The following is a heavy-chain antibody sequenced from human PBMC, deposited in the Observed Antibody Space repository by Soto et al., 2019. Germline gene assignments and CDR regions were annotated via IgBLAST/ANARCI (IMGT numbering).Heavy chain of an antibody. CDR1: GFTFSSYS. V-gene: IGHV3-21*01. D-gene: IGHD6-13*01. CDR2: ISSSSSYI. CDR3: ARESRGGIAGLGDFDL. Sequence: EVQLVESGGGLVKPGGSLRLSCAASGFTFSSYSMNWVRQAPGKGLEWVSSISSSSSYIYYADSVKGRFTISRDNAKNSLYLQMNSLRAEDTAVYYCARESRGGIAGLGDFDLWGRGTLVAVSS. J-gene: IGHJ2*01.